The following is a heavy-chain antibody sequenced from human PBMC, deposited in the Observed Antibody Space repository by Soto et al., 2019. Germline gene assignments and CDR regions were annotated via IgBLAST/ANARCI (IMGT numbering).Heavy chain of an antibody. V-gene: IGHV4-30-2*01. CDR1: GGSISSGGYP. J-gene: IGHJ4*02. D-gene: IGHD2-2*01. CDR2: IYHSGST. Sequence: SETLSLTCAVSGGSISSGGYPWIWIRQPPGKGLEGIGEIYHSGSTNYNPSLKSRVTIAVDTSKNQFSLKLSSVTAADTAVYYCARGEGVVVPAATSNRPYYFDYWGQGTLVTVSS. CDR3: ARGEGVVVPAATSNRPYYFDY.